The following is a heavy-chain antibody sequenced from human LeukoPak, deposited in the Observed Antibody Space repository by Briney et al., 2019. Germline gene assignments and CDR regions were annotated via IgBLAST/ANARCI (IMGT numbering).Heavy chain of an antibody. D-gene: IGHD2-15*01. J-gene: IGHJ4*02. V-gene: IGHV1-18*01. CDR2: ISAYNGNT. Sequence: ASVKVSCKASGYTFTSYGISWVRQAPGQGLEWMGWISAYNGNTNYAQKLQGRVTMTTDTSTSTDYMELRSLRSEDTAVYYCARVSPPWYCSGGSCSNYFEYWGQGPLVTVSS. CDR3: ARVSPPWYCSGGSCSNYFEY. CDR1: GYTFTSYG.